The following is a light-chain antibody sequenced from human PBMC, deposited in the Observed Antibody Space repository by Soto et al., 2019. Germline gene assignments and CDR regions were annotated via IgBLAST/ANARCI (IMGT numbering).Light chain of an antibody. V-gene: IGKV3-20*01. J-gene: IGKJ4*01. CDR2: GAS. CDR3: QQYGSSALS. CDR1: QGIGDT. Sequence: EVVMRQSPATLSVSPGEGATLSCRASQGIGDTLAWYQHKPGQTPRLLIYGASSRATGIPDRFSGSGSGTDFTLTISRLEPEDFAVYDCQQYGSSALSLGGGTKV.